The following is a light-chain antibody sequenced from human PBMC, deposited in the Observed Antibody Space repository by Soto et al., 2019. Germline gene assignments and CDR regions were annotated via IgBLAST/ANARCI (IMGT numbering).Light chain of an antibody. CDR2: SAS. CDR1: QGISNY. V-gene: IGKV1-27*01. J-gene: IGKJ2*01. Sequence: DIQMTQSPSSLSSSVGDRVTITCRASQGISNYLAWYQQKPGKVPKLLIYSASTLQSRVPSRFSGSGSGTDFTLTISSLEPEDVATYYCQHYNKSPYTFGQGTKLEIK. CDR3: QHYNKSPYT.